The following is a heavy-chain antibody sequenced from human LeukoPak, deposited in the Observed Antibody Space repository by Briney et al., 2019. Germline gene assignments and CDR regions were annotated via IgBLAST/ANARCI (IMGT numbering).Heavy chain of an antibody. J-gene: IGHJ6*03. CDR3: AKYSSHYYYYYMDV. D-gene: IGHD3-22*01. CDR2: ISGSGGDT. Sequence: GGSLRLSCAASGFTFSNAWMSWVRQAPGKGLEWVSGISGSGGDTYYPDSVKGRFTISRDNSKNTVSLQMNSLKAEDTALYYCAKYSSHYYYYYMDVWGKGTTVTVSS. V-gene: IGHV3-23*01. CDR1: GFTFSNAW.